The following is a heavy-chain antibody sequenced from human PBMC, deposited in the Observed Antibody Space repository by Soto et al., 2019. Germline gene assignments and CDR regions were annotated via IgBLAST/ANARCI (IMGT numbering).Heavy chain of an antibody. CDR1: GFTFKSYG. V-gene: IGHV3-30*18. J-gene: IGHJ5*02. CDR3: AKDVGYCSGGRCYPHNWFDP. Sequence: VQLVESGGGVVQPGRSLRLSCAASGFTFKSYGMHWVRQAPGKGLEWVAVISYDGSIEYYGDSVQWRFTISTDNSKNTLYLQMNSLRAEDTAVYYCAKDVGYCSGGRCYPHNWFDPWGQGTLVTVSS. D-gene: IGHD2-15*01. CDR2: ISYDGSIE.